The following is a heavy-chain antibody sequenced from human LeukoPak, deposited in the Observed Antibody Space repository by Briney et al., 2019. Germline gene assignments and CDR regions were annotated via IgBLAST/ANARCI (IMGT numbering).Heavy chain of an antibody. V-gene: IGHV3-7*01. CDR1: GFTFSTSW. Sequence: GGSLRLSCAASGFTFSTSWMTWVRQAPGKGLEWVANINGDGSLNGHVDSVKGRFTISRDNAKNSLYLQMNSLRAEDTAVYYCARDLNWETYWGQGTLVSVSS. CDR3: ARDLNWETY. J-gene: IGHJ4*02. CDR2: INGDGSLN. D-gene: IGHD7-27*01.